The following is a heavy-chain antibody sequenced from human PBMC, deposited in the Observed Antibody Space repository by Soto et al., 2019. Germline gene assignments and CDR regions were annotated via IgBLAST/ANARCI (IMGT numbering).Heavy chain of an antibody. D-gene: IGHD6-19*01. CDR3: VRAVAGHMFDS. CDR2: ISNSGNNV. Sequence: GGSLRLSCAASGFLFNNYHMSCIRQAPGKGLEWVAYISNSGNNVYYADSVKGRFTISRDNARNTLFLQMNSLTVEDTAVYYCVRAVAGHMFDSWGQGTLVTVSS. J-gene: IGHJ4*02. CDR1: GFLFNNYH. V-gene: IGHV3-11*04.